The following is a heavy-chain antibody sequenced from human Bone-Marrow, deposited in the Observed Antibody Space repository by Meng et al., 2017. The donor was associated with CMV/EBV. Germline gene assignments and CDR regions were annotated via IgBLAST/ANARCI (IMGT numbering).Heavy chain of an antibody. CDR1: GFTFSDYY. CDR3: ARDRIAARGYYDYVMDF. Sequence: GESLKISCAASGFTFSDYYMSWIRQAPGKGLEWVSYISSSGSTIYYADSVKGRFTISRDNAKNSLYLQMNSLRAEDAAVYYCARDRIAARGYYDYVMDFWGQGTTVTVSS. V-gene: IGHV3-11*01. CDR2: ISSSGSTI. D-gene: IGHD6-6*01. J-gene: IGHJ6*02.